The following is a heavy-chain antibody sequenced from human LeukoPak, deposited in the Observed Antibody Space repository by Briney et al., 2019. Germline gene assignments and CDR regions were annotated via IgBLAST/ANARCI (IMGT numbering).Heavy chain of an antibody. V-gene: IGHV3-30-3*01. D-gene: IGHD3-10*01. CDR3: ARDPYGSGSYYYNWFDP. CDR2: TSYDGSNK. Sequence: GGSLRLSCAASGFTFSSYAMHWVRQAPGKGLEWVAVTSYDGSNKYYADSVKGRFTISRDNSKNTLYLQMNSLRAEDTAVYYCARDPYGSGSYYYNWFDPWGQGTLVTVSS. J-gene: IGHJ5*02. CDR1: GFTFSSYA.